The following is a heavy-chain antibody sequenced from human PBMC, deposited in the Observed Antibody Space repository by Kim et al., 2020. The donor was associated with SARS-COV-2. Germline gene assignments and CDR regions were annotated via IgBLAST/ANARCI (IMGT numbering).Heavy chain of an antibody. Sequence: GGSLRLSCAASGFIFSGSNMHWVRQPSGKGLEWVGRILTRPGNYATTYSASVKGRFSISRDDSKNVAYLQMDSLKIKDTATYYCFTRGTDMIADDYWGQGTRVTVSS. CDR3: FTRGTDMIADDY. CDR2: ILTRPGNYAT. D-gene: IGHD2-21*01. J-gene: IGHJ4*02. V-gene: IGHV3-73*01. CDR1: GFIFSGSN.